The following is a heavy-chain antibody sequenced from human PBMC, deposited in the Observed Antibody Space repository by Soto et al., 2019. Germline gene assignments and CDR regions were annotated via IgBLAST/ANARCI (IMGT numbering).Heavy chain of an antibody. D-gene: IGHD3-22*01. CDR2: ISGSGGST. Sequence: QPGGSLRLSCAASGFTFSSYAMSWVRQAPGKGLEWVSAISGSGGSTYYADSVKGRFTISRDNSKNTLYLQMNSLRAEDTAVYYCAKVMIVGWLRGVGPFDYWGQGTLVTVSS. CDR1: GFTFSSYA. V-gene: IGHV3-23*01. J-gene: IGHJ4*02. CDR3: AKVMIVGWLRGVGPFDY.